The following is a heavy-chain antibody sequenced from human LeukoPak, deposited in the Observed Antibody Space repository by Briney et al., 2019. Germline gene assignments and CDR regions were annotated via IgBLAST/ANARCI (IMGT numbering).Heavy chain of an antibody. CDR3: ARWAIFGVVFDY. CDR2: INSDGSST. CDR1: GFTFSSYA. D-gene: IGHD3-3*01. J-gene: IGHJ4*02. V-gene: IGHV3-74*01. Sequence: GGSLRLSCAASGFTFSSYAMSWVRQAPGKGLEWVSRINSDGSSTSYADSVKGRFTISRDNAKNTLYLQMNSLRAEDTAVYYCARWAIFGVVFDYWGQGTLVTVSS.